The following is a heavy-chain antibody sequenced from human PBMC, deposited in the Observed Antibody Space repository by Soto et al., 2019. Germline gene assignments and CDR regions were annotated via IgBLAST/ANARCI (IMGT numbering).Heavy chain of an antibody. J-gene: IGHJ4*02. CDR2: IYYSGST. CDR3: AREGSGFYFRSFDY. CDR1: GAPITWGDYY. D-gene: IGHD3-22*01. V-gene: IGHV4-61*08. Sequence: PSETLSLTCAISGAPITWGDYYWSWIRQPPGKGLEWIGCIYYSGSTNYNPSLKSRVTISVDTSKNQFSLDLSSVTAADTAVYYCAREGSGFYFRSFDYWGQGTLVTVSS.